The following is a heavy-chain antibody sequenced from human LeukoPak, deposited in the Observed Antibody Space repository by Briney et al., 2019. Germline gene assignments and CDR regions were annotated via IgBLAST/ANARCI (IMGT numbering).Heavy chain of an antibody. CDR1: AYTFNNYL. D-gene: IGHD3-10*01. CDR3: ARDLGLRGVTNWFDP. Sequence: ASVKVSCKAFAYTFNNYLIHWVRQAPGQGLEWMGINDPSGGSTDYAQKFQGRVTMTRDTSTSTVYMELSSLRSEDTAVYFCARDLGLRGVTNWFDPWGHGTLVTVSS. J-gene: IGHJ5*02. V-gene: IGHV1-46*02. CDR2: NDPSGGST.